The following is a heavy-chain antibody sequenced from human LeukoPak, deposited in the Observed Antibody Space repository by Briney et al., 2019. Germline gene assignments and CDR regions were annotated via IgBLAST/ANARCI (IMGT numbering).Heavy chain of an antibody. Sequence: SETLPLTCTVSGGSISSYYWSWIRQPPGKGLEWIGYIYYSGSTNYNPSLKSRVTISVDTSKNQFSLKLSSVTAADTAVYYCARGPHYDFWSGYPSRYYYYMDVWGKGTTVTVSS. D-gene: IGHD3-3*01. J-gene: IGHJ6*03. CDR1: GGSISSYY. CDR2: IYYSGST. CDR3: ARGPHYDFWSGYPSRYYYYMDV. V-gene: IGHV4-59*01.